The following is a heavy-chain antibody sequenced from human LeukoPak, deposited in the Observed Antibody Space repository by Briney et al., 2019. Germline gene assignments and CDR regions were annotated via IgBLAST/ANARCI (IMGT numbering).Heavy chain of an antibody. CDR2: IFGGGST. J-gene: IGHJ4*02. Sequence: GVSLRLSCAASGFTVSSNYMTWVRQAPGKGLEWVSVIFGGGSTYYADSVKGRFTISRDNSKNTLFLQMNSLRVEDTAVYYCARGPGGYDNWGQGTLVTVSS. CDR1: GFTVSSNY. D-gene: IGHD3-16*01. V-gene: IGHV3-66*01. CDR3: ARGPGGYDN.